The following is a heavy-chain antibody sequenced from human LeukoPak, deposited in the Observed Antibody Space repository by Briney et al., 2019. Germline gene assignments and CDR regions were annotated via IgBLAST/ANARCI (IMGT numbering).Heavy chain of an antibody. V-gene: IGHV3-7*01. CDR2: IKQEGSEK. CDR1: GFTFSSYW. J-gene: IGHJ3*02. D-gene: IGHD6-6*01. CDR3: ARGRIAARGHDAFDI. Sequence: GGSLRLSCAASGFTFSSYWMSWVRQAPGKGLEWVANIKQEGSEKYYVDSVKGRFTISRDKAKNSLYLQMCSLRGDDTAVYYCARGRIAARGHDAFDIWGQGTMVTVSS.